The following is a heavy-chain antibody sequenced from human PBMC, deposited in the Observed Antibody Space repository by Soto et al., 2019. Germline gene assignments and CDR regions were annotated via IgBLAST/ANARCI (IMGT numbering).Heavy chain of an antibody. CDR3: ARTLGYCSGGSCSPGYMDV. Sequence: GGSLRLSCAASGFTFSSYWMSWVRQAPGKGLEWVANIKQDGSEKYYVDSVKGRFTISRDNAKNSLYLQMNSLRAEDTAVYYCARTLGYCSGGSCSPGYMDVWGKGTTVTVSS. CDR2: IKQDGSEK. V-gene: IGHV3-7*01. D-gene: IGHD2-15*01. CDR1: GFTFSSYW. J-gene: IGHJ6*03.